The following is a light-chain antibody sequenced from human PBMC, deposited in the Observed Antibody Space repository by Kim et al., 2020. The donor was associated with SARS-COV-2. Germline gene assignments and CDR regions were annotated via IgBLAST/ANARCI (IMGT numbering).Light chain of an antibody. CDR3: QQYNNWPPLT. CDR1: QSVSSN. J-gene: IGKJ4*01. Sequence: PGERATLSCRASQSVSSNLAWYHQKPGQAPRLLIYGASTRATGIPARFSGSGSGTEFTLTISSLQSEDFAVYYCQQYNNWPPLTFGGGTKVDIK. CDR2: GAS. V-gene: IGKV3-15*01.